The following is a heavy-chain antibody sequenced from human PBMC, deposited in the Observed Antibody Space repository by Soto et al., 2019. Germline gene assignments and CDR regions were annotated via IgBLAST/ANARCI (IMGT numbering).Heavy chain of an antibody. D-gene: IGHD3-3*01. CDR2: MYHSGST. CDR1: GDSISSSTYY. Sequence: SETLSLTCTVSGDSISSSTYYWGWIRQPPGKGLEWIGSMYHSGSTYYGPSLKSRVTISVDTSKNQSSLRLSSVTASDTAVYYCASAPVIFGVITIYYFDSWGQGTQVTVSS. V-gene: IGHV4-39*01. CDR3: ASAPVIFGVITIYYFDS. J-gene: IGHJ4*02.